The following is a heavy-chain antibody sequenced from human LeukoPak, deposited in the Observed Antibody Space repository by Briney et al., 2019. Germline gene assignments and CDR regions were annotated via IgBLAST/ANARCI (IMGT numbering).Heavy chain of an antibody. CDR2: ISSGSSTV. CDR1: GFTFSTYT. D-gene: IGHD3-22*01. J-gene: IGHJ4*02. CDR3: ARDRAFDSSGYSN. V-gene: IGHV3-48*01. Sequence: GGSLRLSCVVSGFTFSTYTMNWVRQAPGKGLEWVSYISSGSSTVYYADSVKGRFTISRDNAKNSLYLQMNSLRAEDTAVYYCARDRAFDSSGYSNWGQGTLVTVSS.